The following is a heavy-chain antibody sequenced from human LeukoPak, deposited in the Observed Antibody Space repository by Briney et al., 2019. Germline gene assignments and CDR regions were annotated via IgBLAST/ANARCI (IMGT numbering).Heavy chain of an antibody. CDR1: GGSISSSSYC. CDR3: AREESTVVTNWFDP. CDR2: IYYSGST. V-gene: IGHV4-39*07. Sequence: SETLSLTCTVSGGSISSSSYCWGWIRQPPGKGLEWIGSIYYSGSTYYNLSLESRVTISVDTSKNQFSLKLSSVTAADTAVYYCAREESTVVTNWFDPWGRGTLVTVSS. J-gene: IGHJ5*02. D-gene: IGHD4-23*01.